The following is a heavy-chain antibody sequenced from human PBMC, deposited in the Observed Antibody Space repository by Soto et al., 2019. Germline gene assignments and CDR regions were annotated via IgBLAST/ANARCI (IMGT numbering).Heavy chain of an antibody. Sequence: SETLSLTCAVSGGSISSSNWWSWVRQPPGKGLEWIGEIYHSGRTNYNPSLKSRVTISVDKSKNQFSLKLSSVTAADTAVYYCARIWTIFGVVAGMDVWGKGNTVNVSP. V-gene: IGHV4-4*02. CDR3: ARIWTIFGVVAGMDV. CDR2: IYHSGRT. D-gene: IGHD3-3*01. CDR1: GGSISSSNW. J-gene: IGHJ6*04.